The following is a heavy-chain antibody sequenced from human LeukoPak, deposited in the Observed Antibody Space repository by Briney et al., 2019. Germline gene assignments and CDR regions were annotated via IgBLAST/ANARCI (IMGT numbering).Heavy chain of an antibody. Sequence: GGSLRLSCAASGFTVSSNYMSWVRQAPGKGLEWVSVIYSGGSTYYADSVKGRFTISRDNSKNTLYLQMNSLRAEDTAVYYCARDSSSWYVSEHWGQGTLVTVSS. D-gene: IGHD6-13*01. CDR1: GFTVSSNY. J-gene: IGHJ1*01. V-gene: IGHV3-53*01. CDR2: IYSGGST. CDR3: ARDSSSWYVSEH.